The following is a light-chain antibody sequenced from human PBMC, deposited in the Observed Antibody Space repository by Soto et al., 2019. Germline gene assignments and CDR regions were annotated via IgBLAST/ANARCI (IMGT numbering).Light chain of an antibody. Sequence: QSVLPQPPSASGSPGQSVTISCTGTSSDVGGYNYVSWYQQHPGKAPKLMIYEVSKRPSGVPDRFSGSKTGNTAYLTVSGLQAEDEVDYYCSSYAGSNNLVFGGGTKLPVI. V-gene: IGLV2-8*01. CDR2: EVS. CDR1: SSDVGGYNY. CDR3: SSYAGSNNLV. J-gene: IGLJ2*01.